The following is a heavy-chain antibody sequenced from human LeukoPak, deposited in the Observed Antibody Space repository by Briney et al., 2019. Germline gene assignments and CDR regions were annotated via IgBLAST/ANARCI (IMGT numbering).Heavy chain of an antibody. J-gene: IGHJ4*02. D-gene: IGHD2-15*01. Sequence: ASVKDSSKQPRDTFHSFFVTWVRPAPGQGLWRTSAPTSNIGTANYAQIFQGRVTSTADDSTGTAYMDFRSLRAEDTAIYYCARDQRPSCLGGICYSGDYWGQGTLVTVTS. CDR1: RDTFHSFF. V-gene: IGHV1-69*13. CDR3: ARDQRPSCLGGICYSGDY. CDR2: PTSNIGTA.